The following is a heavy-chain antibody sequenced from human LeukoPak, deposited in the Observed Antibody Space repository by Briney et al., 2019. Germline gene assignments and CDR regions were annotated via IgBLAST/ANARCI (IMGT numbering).Heavy chain of an antibody. J-gene: IGHJ3*02. V-gene: IGHV1-18*01. D-gene: IGHD3-22*01. CDR2: ISAYNGNT. CDR1: GYTFTRYG. CDR3: ARVYYDSSGPGEDAFDI. Sequence: ASVKVSCKASGYTFTRYGISWVRQAPGQGLEWMGWISAYNGNTNYAQKLQGRVTMTTDTSTSTAYMELRSLRSDDTAVYYCARVYYDSSGPGEDAFDIWGQGTMVTVSS.